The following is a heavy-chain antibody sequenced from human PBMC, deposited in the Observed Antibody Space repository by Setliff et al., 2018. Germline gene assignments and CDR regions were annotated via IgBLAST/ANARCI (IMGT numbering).Heavy chain of an antibody. CDR3: ARQNDFWSGQDFDY. J-gene: IGHJ4*02. CDR2: ISSSSSTI. Sequence: GGSLRLSCAASGFTFSSYSMNWVRQAPGKGLEWVSYISSSSSTIYYADSVKGRFTISRDNAKNSLYLQMNSLRAEGTAVYYCARQNDFWSGQDFDYWGQGTLVTVSS. D-gene: IGHD3-3*01. V-gene: IGHV3-48*01. CDR1: GFTFSSYS.